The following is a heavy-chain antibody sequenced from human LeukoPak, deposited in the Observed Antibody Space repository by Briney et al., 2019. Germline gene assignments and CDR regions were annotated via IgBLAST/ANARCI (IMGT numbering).Heavy chain of an antibody. V-gene: IGHV4-4*07. CDR3: ARVGSLCRGRNWVDP. CDR2: IDTSGST. J-gene: IGHJ5*02. Sequence: SETLSLTCTVSGGSISSYFCSWIRQPAGRGLEWIGRIDTSGSTNYNPSLKSRVTMSVDTSKNQFSLKLSSVTAADTAVYYCARVGSLCRGRNWVDPWGQGTLVTVSS. CDR1: GGSISSYF.